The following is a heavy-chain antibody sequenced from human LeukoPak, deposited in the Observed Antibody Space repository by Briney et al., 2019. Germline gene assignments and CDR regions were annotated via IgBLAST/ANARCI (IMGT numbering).Heavy chain of an antibody. Sequence: TAGGSLRLSCAASGFTFSNAWMSWVRQAPGKGLEWVGRIKSKTDGGTTDYAAPVKGRFTISRDDSKNTLYLQMNSLKTEDTAVYYCTTSGAAAANFDYWGQGTLVTVSS. J-gene: IGHJ4*02. CDR1: GFTFSNAW. D-gene: IGHD6-13*01. CDR3: TTSGAAAANFDY. CDR2: IKSKTDGGTT. V-gene: IGHV3-15*01.